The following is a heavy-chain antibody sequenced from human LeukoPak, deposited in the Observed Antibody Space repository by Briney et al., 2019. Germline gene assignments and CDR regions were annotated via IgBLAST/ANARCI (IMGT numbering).Heavy chain of an antibody. D-gene: IGHD6-19*01. CDR3: ANRPSGWYHFDS. CDR2: ISGSGGDT. V-gene: IGHV3-23*01. J-gene: IGHJ4*02. Sequence: GGSLRLSCAASELTFSSYAMSWVRQAPGKGLEWVSTISGSGGDTYYADSVKGRFTISRDNSKNTFYLQMNSLRAEDTALYYCANRPSGWYHFDSCGQGTLVTVSS. CDR1: ELTFSSYA.